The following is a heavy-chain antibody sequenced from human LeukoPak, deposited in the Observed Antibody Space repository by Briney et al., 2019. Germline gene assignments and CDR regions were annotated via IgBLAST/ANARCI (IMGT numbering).Heavy chain of an antibody. CDR1: GFTFSNNA. J-gene: IGHJ4*02. D-gene: IGHD1-26*01. CDR2: ISGSGSST. CDR3: VRICGTNGGTSDY. V-gene: IGHV3-23*01. Sequence: GGSLRLSCAASGFTFSNNAMSWVRQAPGKGLEWVSGISGSGSSTYYADSVKGRFTISRDNAKNTLYLQMNSLRVEDTALYYCVRICGTNGGTSDYWGQGTLVTVSS.